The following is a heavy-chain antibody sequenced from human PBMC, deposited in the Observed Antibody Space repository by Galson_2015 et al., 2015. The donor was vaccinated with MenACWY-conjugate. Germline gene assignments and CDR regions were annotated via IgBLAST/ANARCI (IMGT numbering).Heavy chain of an antibody. D-gene: IGHD1-26*01. J-gene: IGHJ6*02. CDR1: GYSFTTYW. Sequence: QSGAEVKKPGESLKISCKTTGYSFTTYWISWVRQMPGTGLEWMGLISPGDSNTRYSPSFQRQVTISADKSISTAYLQWSSLKASDTAMYYCARTPPGGRGMDVWGRGTTVTVSS. CDR3: ARTPPGGRGMDV. CDR2: ISPGDSNT. V-gene: IGHV5-51*01.